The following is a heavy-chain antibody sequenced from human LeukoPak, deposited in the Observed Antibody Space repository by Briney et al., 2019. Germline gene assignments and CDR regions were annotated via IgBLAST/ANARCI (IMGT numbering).Heavy chain of an antibody. V-gene: IGHV4-30-2*06. CDR3: ATTPAAGTGAFDI. J-gene: IGHJ3*02. CDR1: GGSVISGGYC. CDR2: IYHSGST. D-gene: IGHD6-13*01. Sequence: SQTLSLTCTVSGGSVISGGYCWSWIRQSPGKGLEWIGYIYHSGSTSYNPSLKSRVTISGDRSKNQFSLELTSVTAADTAVYYCATTPAAGTGAFDIWGQGTMVTVSS.